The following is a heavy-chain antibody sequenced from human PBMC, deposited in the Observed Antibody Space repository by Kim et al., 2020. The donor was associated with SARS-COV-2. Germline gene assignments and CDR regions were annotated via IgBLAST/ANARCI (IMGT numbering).Heavy chain of an antibody. D-gene: IGHD1-1*01. CDR1: GFTFSSYE. CDR2: ISSSGSTI. CDR3: ARDPSNWNHGGAFDI. V-gene: IGHV3-48*03. Sequence: GGSLRLSCAASGFTFSSYEMNWVRQAPGKGLEWVSYISSSGSTIYYADSVKGRFTISRDNAKNSLYLQMNSLRAEDTAVYYCARDPSNWNHGGAFDIWGQGTMVTVSS. J-gene: IGHJ3*02.